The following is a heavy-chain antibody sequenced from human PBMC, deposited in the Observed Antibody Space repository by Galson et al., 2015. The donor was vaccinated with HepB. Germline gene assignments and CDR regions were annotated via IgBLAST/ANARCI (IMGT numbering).Heavy chain of an antibody. D-gene: IGHD4-17*01. CDR1: GFTFDDYA. Sequence: SLRLSCAASGFTFDDYAMHWVRQAPGKGLEWVSGISWNSGSIGYADSVKGRFTISRDNAKNSLYLQMNSLRAEDTALYYCAKDNHYGDYDRGGFDIWGQGTMVTVSS. V-gene: IGHV3-9*01. CDR2: ISWNSGSI. J-gene: IGHJ3*02. CDR3: AKDNHYGDYDRGGFDI.